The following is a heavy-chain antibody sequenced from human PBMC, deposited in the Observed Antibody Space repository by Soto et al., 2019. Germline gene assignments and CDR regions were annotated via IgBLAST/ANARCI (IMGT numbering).Heavy chain of an antibody. CDR2: IWYDGSTK. J-gene: IGHJ6*02. V-gene: IGHV3-33*01. D-gene: IGHD6-19*01. Sequence: GGSVRLSCAASGFTFSGYCMHWVRQAPGKGLEWVAVIWYDGSTKYYADSVKGRFTIDRDNSKNTLYLQMNRLRAEETAVYYWARDPPGGSGWYGSYYYYGMDVWGQGTTVTVSS. CDR3: ARDPPGGSGWYGSYYYYGMDV. CDR1: GFTFSGYC.